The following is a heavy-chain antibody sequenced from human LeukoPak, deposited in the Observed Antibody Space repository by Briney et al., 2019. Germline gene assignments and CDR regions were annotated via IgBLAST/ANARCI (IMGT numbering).Heavy chain of an antibody. J-gene: IGHJ4*02. Sequence: GGSLRLSCAASGFTFSSYSMNWVRQAPGKGLEWVSSISSSGGTVKYADSVKGRFTISRDNAKNSLYLQMNSLRAEDTAVYYCAGDLPRWGQGTLVTVSS. CDR3: AGDLPR. V-gene: IGHV3-48*04. CDR2: ISSSGGTV. CDR1: GFTFSSYS.